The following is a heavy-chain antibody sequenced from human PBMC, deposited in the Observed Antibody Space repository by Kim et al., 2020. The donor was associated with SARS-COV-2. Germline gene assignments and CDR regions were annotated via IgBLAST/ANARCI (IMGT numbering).Heavy chain of an antibody. V-gene: IGHV3-30*18. D-gene: IGHD3-16*01. CDR3: AKEFGFMSLPFQH. J-gene: IGHJ1*01. CDR1: GFTFSSYG. Sequence: GGSLRLSCAASGFTFSSYGMHWVRQAPGKGLEWVAVISYDGSNKYYADSVKGRFTISRDNSKNTLYLQMNSLRAEDTAVYYCAKEFGFMSLPFQHWGQGTLVTVSS. CDR2: ISYDGSNK.